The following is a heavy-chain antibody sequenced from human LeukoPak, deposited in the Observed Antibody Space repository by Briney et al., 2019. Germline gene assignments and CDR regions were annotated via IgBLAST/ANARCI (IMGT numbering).Heavy chain of an antibody. Sequence: ASVKVSCKASGYTFTGYYMHWVRQAPGRGLEWMGRINLNSGGTNYAQKFQGRVTMTRDTSISTAYMELSRLRSDDTAVYYCAREYCPNGVCYSGFDYWGQGTLVTVSS. CDR3: AREYCPNGVCYSGFDY. CDR2: INLNSGGT. D-gene: IGHD2-8*01. J-gene: IGHJ4*02. CDR1: GYTFTGYY. V-gene: IGHV1-2*02.